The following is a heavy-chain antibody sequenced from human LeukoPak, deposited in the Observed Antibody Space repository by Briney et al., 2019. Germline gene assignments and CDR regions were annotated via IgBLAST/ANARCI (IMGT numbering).Heavy chain of an antibody. D-gene: IGHD3-22*01. CDR2: IYYSGST. J-gene: IGHJ3*02. CDR3: ARVGRGDDSPLSHAFDI. Sequence: SETLSLTCTVSGGSISSGGYYWSWIRQHPGKGLEWIGYIYYSGSTYYNPSLKSRVTISVDTSKNQFSLKLSSVTAADTAVYYCARVGRGDDSPLSHAFDIWGQGTMVTVSS. CDR1: GGSISSGGYY. V-gene: IGHV4-31*03.